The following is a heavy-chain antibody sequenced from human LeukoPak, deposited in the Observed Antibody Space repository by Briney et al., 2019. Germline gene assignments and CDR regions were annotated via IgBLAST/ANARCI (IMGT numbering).Heavy chain of an antibody. Sequence: GGSLRLSCEPSGFTFSNYAMTWVRQAPGKGLEWVSSISGSGGSTHYADSVKGRFAISRDNSKITLSLQMNSLRAEDTAVYYCARDHFDGSAFYGYYYGMDVWGQGTTVTVSS. CDR2: ISGSGGST. CDR3: ARDHFDGSAFYGYYYGMDV. V-gene: IGHV3-23*01. D-gene: IGHD3-22*01. CDR1: GFTFSNYA. J-gene: IGHJ6*02.